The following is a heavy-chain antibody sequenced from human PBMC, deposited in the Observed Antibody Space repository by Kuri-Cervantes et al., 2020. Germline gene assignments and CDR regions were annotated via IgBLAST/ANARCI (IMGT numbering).Heavy chain of an antibody. D-gene: IGHD4-23*01. CDR2: ISGSGSNT. CDR3: ARGGGNSGIDYFDY. J-gene: IGHJ4*02. V-gene: IGHV3-23*01. CDR1: GFTFSSYG. Sequence: GGSLRLSCAASGFTFSSYGMHWVRQAPGKGLEWVSAISGSGSNTYYADSVRGRFTISRDKSKNTLYLQMDSLRAEDTAVYYCARGGGNSGIDYFDYWGQGTLVTVSS.